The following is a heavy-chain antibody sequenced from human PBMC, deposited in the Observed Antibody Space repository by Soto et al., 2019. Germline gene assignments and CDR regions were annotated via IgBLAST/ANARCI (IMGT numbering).Heavy chain of an antibody. CDR3: AKARGSSSRGYYYYAMDV. CDR2: ISGSGGST. V-gene: IGHV3-23*01. J-gene: IGHJ6*02. D-gene: IGHD2-15*01. Sequence: PGGSLRLSCAASGFIFNIYALSWVRQAPGKGLEWVSAISGSGGSTHYADSVKGRFSISRDNSKQTLYLQMNSLRAEDTAVYYCAKARGSSSRGYYYYAMDVWGQGTTVTVS. CDR1: GFIFNIYA.